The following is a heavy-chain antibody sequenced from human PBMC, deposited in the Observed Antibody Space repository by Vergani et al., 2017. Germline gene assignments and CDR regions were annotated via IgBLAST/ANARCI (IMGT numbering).Heavy chain of an antibody. V-gene: IGHV4-4*07. D-gene: IGHD2-2*02. CDR3: ARDVRYCSSTSCYTAYYYMDV. J-gene: IGHJ6*03. Sequence: QVQLQESGPGLVKPSETLSLTCTVSGGSISSYYWSWIRQPAGKGLEWIGRIYTRGSTNYNPSLKSRVTMSVDTSENQFSLKLSSVTAADTAVYYCARDVRYCSSTSCYTAYYYMDVWGKGTTVTVSS. CDR2: IYTRGST. CDR1: GGSISSYY.